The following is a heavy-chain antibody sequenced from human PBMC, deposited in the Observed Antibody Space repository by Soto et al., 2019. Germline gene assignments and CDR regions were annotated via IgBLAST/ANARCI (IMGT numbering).Heavy chain of an antibody. D-gene: IGHD2-2*02. J-gene: IGHJ6*03. Sequence: PSETLSLTCTVSGGSISSSSYYWGWIRQPPGKGLEWIGSIYYSGSTYYNPSLKSRVTISVDTSKNQFSLKLSSVTAADTAVYYCAGLKPYTGDIVVVPAAIQYYYYYYMDVWGKGTTVTVSS. CDR2: IYYSGST. CDR3: AGLKPYTGDIVVVPAAIQYYYYYYMDV. CDR1: GGSISSSSYY. V-gene: IGHV4-39*01.